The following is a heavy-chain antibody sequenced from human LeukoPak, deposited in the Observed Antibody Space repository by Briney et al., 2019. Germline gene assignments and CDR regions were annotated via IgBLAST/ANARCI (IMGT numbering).Heavy chain of an antibody. Sequence: SGGSLRFSCAASGFTFSSYAMSWVRQAPGKGLEWVSAISGSGGSTYYADSVKGRFTISRDNSKNTLYLQMNSLRAEDTAVYYCARRGQMVRGVKGDWFDPWGQGTLVTVSS. J-gene: IGHJ5*02. CDR1: GFTFSSYA. D-gene: IGHD3-10*01. CDR2: ISGSGGST. CDR3: ARRGQMVRGVKGDWFDP. V-gene: IGHV3-23*01.